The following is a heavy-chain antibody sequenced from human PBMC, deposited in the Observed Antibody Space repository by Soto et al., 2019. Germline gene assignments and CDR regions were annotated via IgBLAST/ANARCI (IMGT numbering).Heavy chain of an antibody. CDR1: GYTFTSYA. Sequence: QVQLVQSGAEEKKPGASVKVSCKASGYTFTSYAMHWVRQAPGQSLEWMGWINAGNGNTKYSQKFQGRVTITRDTSASTAYMELSSLRSEDTAVYYCASSIVVVTALDYWCQGTLVTVSS. CDR3: ASSIVVVTALDY. J-gene: IGHJ4*02. CDR2: INAGNGNT. D-gene: IGHD2-21*02. V-gene: IGHV1-3*05.